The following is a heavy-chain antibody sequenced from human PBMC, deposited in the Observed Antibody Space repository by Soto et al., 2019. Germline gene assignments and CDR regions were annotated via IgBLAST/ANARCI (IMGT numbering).Heavy chain of an antibody. J-gene: IGHJ6*02. D-gene: IGHD1-26*01. CDR3: ARVEYSGTYSGRYYYYGMDV. Sequence: ASVKVSCKASGYTFTSYGISWVRQAPGQGLEWMGWISAYNGNTNYAQKLQGRVTMTTDTSTSTAYMELRSLRSDDTAVYYCARVEYSGTYSGRYYYYGMDVWGQGTTVTVSS. V-gene: IGHV1-18*01. CDR2: ISAYNGNT. CDR1: GYTFTSYG.